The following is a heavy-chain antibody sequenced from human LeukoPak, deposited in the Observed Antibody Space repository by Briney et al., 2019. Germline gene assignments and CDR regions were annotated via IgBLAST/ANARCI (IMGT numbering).Heavy chain of an antibody. CDR3: ARDLTTKAGVMDV. J-gene: IGHJ6*02. V-gene: IGHV3-7*01. CDR1: GFTFSSYW. D-gene: IGHD4/OR15-4a*01. CDR2: IKQDGSEK. Sequence: GGSLRLSCAASGFTFSSYWMSWVRQAPGKGLEWVANIKQDGSEKYYVDSVKGRFTISRGNAKNSLYLQMNSLRAEDTAVYYCARDLTTKAGVMDVWGQGTTVTVSS.